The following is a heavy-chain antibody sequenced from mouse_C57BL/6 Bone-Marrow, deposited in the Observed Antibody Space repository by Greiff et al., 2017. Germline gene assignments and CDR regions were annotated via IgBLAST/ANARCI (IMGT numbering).Heavy chain of an antibody. D-gene: IGHD1-1*01. CDR2: IYPSDSET. CDR1: GYTFTSYW. V-gene: IGHV1-61*01. CDR3: ASYYYGSTYYFDY. Sequence: QVQLQQPGAELVRPGSSVKLSCKASGYTFTSYWMDWVKQRPGQGLEWIGNIYPSDSETHYNQKFKDKATLTVDKSSSTAYMQLSSLTSEDSAVYYCASYYYGSTYYFDYWGQGTTPTVSS. J-gene: IGHJ2*01.